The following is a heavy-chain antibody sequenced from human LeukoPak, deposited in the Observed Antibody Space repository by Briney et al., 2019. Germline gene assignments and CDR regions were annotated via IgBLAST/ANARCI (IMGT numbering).Heavy chain of an antibody. CDR1: GGSISSGGYS. J-gene: IGHJ5*02. D-gene: IGHD3-3*01. CDR3: ARATDFWSGYYVS. CDR2: IYHSGST. V-gene: IGHV4-30-2*01. Sequence: SETLSLTCAVSGGSISSGGYSWSWIRQPPGKGLEWIGYIYHSGSTYYNPSLKSRVTISVDTSKNQFSLKLSSVTAADTAVYYCARATDFWSGYYVSWGQGTLVTVSS.